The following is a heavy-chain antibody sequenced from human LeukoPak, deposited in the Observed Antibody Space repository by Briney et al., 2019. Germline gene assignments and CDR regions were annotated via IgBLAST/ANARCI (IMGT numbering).Heavy chain of an antibody. CDR2: ISYDGSNK. J-gene: IGHJ6*04. D-gene: IGHD5-18*01. V-gene: IGHV3-30*18. Sequence: PGRSLRLSCAASGFTFSSYGMHWVRQAPGKGLEWVAVISYDGSNKYYADSVKGRFTISRDNSKKTLYLQMNSLRAEDTAVYYCAKDGDTAMVSSYYGMDVWGKGTTVSVSS. CDR1: GFTFSSYG. CDR3: AKDGDTAMVSSYYGMDV.